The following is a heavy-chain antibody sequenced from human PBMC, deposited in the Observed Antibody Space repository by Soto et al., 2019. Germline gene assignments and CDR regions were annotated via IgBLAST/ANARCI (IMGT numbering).Heavy chain of an antibody. J-gene: IGHJ4*02. V-gene: IGHV1-69*13. Sequence: SVKVACKASGGTFSSYAISWVRQAPGQGLEWMGGIIPIFGTANYAQKFQGRVTITADESTSTAYMELSSLRSEDTAVYYCARVGYSGSYQHYFDYWAQGTLVTVSS. CDR1: GGTFSSYA. CDR3: ARVGYSGSYQHYFDY. CDR2: IIPIFGTA. D-gene: IGHD1-26*01.